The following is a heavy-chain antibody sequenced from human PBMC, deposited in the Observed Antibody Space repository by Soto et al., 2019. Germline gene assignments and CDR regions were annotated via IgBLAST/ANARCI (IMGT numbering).Heavy chain of an antibody. Sequence: GASVKVSCKASGYTFTSYGISWVRQAPGQGVEWMGWISAYNGNTNYAQKLQGRVTMTTDTSTSTAYMELRSLRSHDTAVYYCARDRPAYNWNYCREEDYYYGMDVWGQGTTVTVS. V-gene: IGHV1-18*01. CDR2: ISAYNGNT. J-gene: IGHJ6*02. D-gene: IGHD1-7*01. CDR3: ARDRPAYNWNYCREEDYYYGMDV. CDR1: GYTFTSYG.